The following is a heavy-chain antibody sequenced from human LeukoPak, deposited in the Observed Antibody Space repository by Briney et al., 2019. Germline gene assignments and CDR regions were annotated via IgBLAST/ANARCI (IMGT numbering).Heavy chain of an antibody. J-gene: IGHJ6*04. CDR1: GFTFGDYA. Sequence: PGGSLRLSCTASGFTFGDYAMNWVRQTPGKGLEWVSSISGSGDSTFYADSVKGRFTISRDNAKNSLYLQMISLRAEDTAVYYCAELGITMIGGVWGKGTTVTISS. CDR2: ISGSGDST. CDR3: AELGITMIGGV. D-gene: IGHD3-10*02. V-gene: IGHV3-48*03.